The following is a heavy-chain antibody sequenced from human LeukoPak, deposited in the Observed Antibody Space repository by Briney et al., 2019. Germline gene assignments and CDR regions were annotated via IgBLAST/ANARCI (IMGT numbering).Heavy chain of an antibody. CDR2: ISSSSSYI. Sequence: GASLRLSCAASGFTFSSYSMNWVRQAPGKGLEWVSSISSSSSYIYYADSVKGRFTISRDNAKNSLYLQMNSLRAEDTAVYYCARESFERPLRYFDWFPHCAAFDIWGQGTMVTASS. J-gene: IGHJ3*02. CDR1: GFTFSSYS. V-gene: IGHV3-21*01. D-gene: IGHD3-9*01. CDR3: ARESFERPLRYFDWFPHCAAFDI.